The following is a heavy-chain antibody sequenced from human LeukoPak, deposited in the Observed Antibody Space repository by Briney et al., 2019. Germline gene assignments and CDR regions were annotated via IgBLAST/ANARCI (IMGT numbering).Heavy chain of an antibody. D-gene: IGHD3-10*01. V-gene: IGHV3-7*01. CDR2: IKRDGNEK. J-gene: IGHJ5*01. Sequence: GGSLGLSCAASGFTFSSYWMNWVRQAPGKGLEWVANIKRDGNEKNYVDSVKGRFSISRDNAKNSLYLQMDSLGAEDTAVYYCAKEGAYPIITYDSWGQGALVTVSS. CDR3: AKEGAYPIITYDS. CDR1: GFTFSSYW.